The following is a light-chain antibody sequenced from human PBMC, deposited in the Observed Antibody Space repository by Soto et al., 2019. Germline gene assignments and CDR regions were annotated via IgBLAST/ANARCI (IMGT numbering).Light chain of an antibody. CDR3: SSYTTSSTVA. V-gene: IGLV2-14*01. CDR1: SSDIGGYNY. Sequence: QSALTQSASVSGSPGQSITISCTGTSSDIGGYNYVSWYQQHPDKAPKLMIFEVSTRPSGVSNRFSGSKSGNTASLTISGLLPEDEADYYCSSYTTSSTVAFGGGTKLNVL. CDR2: EVS. J-gene: IGLJ2*01.